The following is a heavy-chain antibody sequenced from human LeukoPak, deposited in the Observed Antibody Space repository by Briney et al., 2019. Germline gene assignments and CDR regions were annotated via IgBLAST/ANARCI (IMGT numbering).Heavy chain of an antibody. Sequence: HPSETLSLTCTVSGGSISSGSYYWSWIRQPPGKGLEWIGYIYYSGSTNYNPSLKSRVTISVDTSKNQFSLKLSSVTAADTAVYYCASTDRIKDAFDIWGQGTMVTVSS. D-gene: IGHD1-14*01. CDR2: IYYSGST. CDR3: ASTDRIKDAFDI. V-gene: IGHV4-61*01. J-gene: IGHJ3*02. CDR1: GGSISSGSYY.